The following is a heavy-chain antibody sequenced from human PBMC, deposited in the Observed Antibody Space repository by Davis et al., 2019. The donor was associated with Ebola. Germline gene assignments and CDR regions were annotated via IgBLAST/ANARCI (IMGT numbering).Heavy chain of an antibody. CDR2: VNSDATST. CDR1: GFTFSAYW. J-gene: IGHJ4*02. V-gene: IGHV3-74*01. CDR3: ARDQVVVVPAAIDRYFDY. D-gene: IGHD2-2*02. Sequence: GESLKISCAASGFTFSAYWMHWVRQAPGQGLVWVSHVNSDATSTTYGDSVKGRFTISRDNARNTLYLEMNSLRAEDTAVYYCARDQVVVVPAAIDRYFDYWGQGTLVTVSS.